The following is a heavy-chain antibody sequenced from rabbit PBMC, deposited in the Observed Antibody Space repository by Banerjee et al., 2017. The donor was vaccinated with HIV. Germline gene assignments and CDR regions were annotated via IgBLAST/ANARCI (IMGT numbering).Heavy chain of an antibody. CDR1: GFSFSSRYY. CDR3: ARDAVGNSGYDL. V-gene: IGHV1S40*01. Sequence: QSLEESGGDLVKPGASLTLTCTASGFSFSSRYYMCWVRQAPGKGLEWIACIYAGGNNNTYYATWAKGRITISKTSSTTVTLQMTSLTAADTATYFCARDAVGNSGYDLWGQGTLVTVS. D-gene: IGHD1-1*01. CDR2: IYAGGNNNT. J-gene: IGHJ4*01.